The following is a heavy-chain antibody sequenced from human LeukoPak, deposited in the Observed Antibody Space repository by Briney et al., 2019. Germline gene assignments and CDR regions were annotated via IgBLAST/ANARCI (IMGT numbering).Heavy chain of an antibody. Sequence: PGGSLRLSCVAPGFTFSSFGMYWVRQVPGKGLEWVASIWNDGSNKYYADSVKGRFTISRDNSKSTLYLQMNSLRAEDTAVYYCARDRGYCTDGLCYTLDYWGQGTLVTVSS. J-gene: IGHJ4*02. CDR2: IWNDGSNK. V-gene: IGHV3-33*01. CDR1: GFTFSSFG. D-gene: IGHD2-8*01. CDR3: ARDRGYCTDGLCYTLDY.